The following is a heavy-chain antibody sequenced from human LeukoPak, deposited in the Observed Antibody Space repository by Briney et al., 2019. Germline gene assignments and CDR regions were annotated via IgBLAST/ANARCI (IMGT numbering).Heavy chain of an antibody. V-gene: IGHV3-23*01. CDR1: GFTFSSYA. D-gene: IGHD3/OR15-3a*01. CDR3: ARRTSYYFPY. J-gene: IGHJ4*02. CDR2: LTGSGDSA. Sequence: GGSLRLSGAASGFTFSSYAMSWVRQAPGKGLEWVATLTGSGDSADYADSVKGRFTISRDNAKNTLYLEVNSLRVEDTAVYYCARRTSYYFPYWGQGTLVTVSS.